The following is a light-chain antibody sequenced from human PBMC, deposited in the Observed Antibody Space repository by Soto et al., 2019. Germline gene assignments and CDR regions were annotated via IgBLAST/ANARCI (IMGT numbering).Light chain of an antibody. J-gene: IGKJ5*01. CDR1: QSLAGTY. V-gene: IGKV3-20*01. CDR3: QQYVRSPLT. Sequence: DTVLTQSPGTLSLSPGERATLSCRASQSLAGTYLAWYQQKPGQAPRLLIYGASTRAAGIPDRFSGIGSGTDFTLTISRLEPEDFAVYFCQQYVRSPLTFGQGTRLEMK. CDR2: GAS.